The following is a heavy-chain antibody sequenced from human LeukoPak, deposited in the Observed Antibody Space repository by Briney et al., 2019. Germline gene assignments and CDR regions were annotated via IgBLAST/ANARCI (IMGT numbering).Heavy chain of an antibody. CDR2: IYYSGST. CDR1: GGSISSYY. V-gene: IGHV4-59*01. Sequence: SETLSLTCTVSGGSISSYYWSWIRQPPGKGLEWIGYIYYSGSTNYNPSLKSRVTISVDTSKNQFPLKLSSVTAADTAVYYCARSSWYGNWFDPWGQGTLVTVSS. J-gene: IGHJ5*02. D-gene: IGHD6-13*01. CDR3: ARSSWYGNWFDP.